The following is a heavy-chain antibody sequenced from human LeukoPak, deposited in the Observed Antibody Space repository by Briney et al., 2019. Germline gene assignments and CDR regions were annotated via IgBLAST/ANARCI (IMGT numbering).Heavy chain of an antibody. CDR2: IWYGGSNK. Sequence: GGSLRLSCAASGFTFSSYGMHWVRQAPGKGLEWVAVIWYGGSNKYYADSVKGRFTISRDNSKNTLYLQMNSLRAEDTAVYYCARELGSIVGATTFFDYWGQGTLVTVSS. CDR3: ARELGSIVGATTFFDY. J-gene: IGHJ4*02. V-gene: IGHV3-33*01. CDR1: GFTFSSYG. D-gene: IGHD1-26*01.